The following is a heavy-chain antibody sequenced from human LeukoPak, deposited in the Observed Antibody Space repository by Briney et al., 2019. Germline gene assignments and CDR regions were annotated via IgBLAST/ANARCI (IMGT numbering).Heavy chain of an antibody. Sequence: SETLSLTCTVSGGSISRGGYYWSWIRQHPGKGLEWIGYIYYSGSTYYNPFLKSRVTISVDTSKNQFSLKLSSVTAADTAVYYCARGGQPTYYDFWSGYYGYYYYMDVWGKGTTVTVSS. CDR3: ARGGQPTYYDFWSGYYGYYYYMDV. V-gene: IGHV4-31*03. J-gene: IGHJ6*03. D-gene: IGHD3-3*01. CDR1: GGSISRGGYY. CDR2: IYYSGST.